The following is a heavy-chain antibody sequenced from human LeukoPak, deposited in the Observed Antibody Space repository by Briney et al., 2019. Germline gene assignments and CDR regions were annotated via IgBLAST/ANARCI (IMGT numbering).Heavy chain of an antibody. J-gene: IGHJ4*02. Sequence: KAGGSLRLSCAASGFTFSSYAMSWIRQPPGKGLEWIGEINHSGSTNYNPSLKSRVTISVDTSKDQFSLKLSSVTAADTAVYYCARGRGYSYGFIDYWGQGTLVTVSS. CDR2: INHSGST. CDR3: ARGRGYSYGFIDY. D-gene: IGHD5-18*01. V-gene: IGHV4-34*01. CDR1: GFTFSSYA.